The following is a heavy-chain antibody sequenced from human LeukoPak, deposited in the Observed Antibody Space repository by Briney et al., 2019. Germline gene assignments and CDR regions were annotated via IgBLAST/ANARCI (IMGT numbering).Heavy chain of an antibody. J-gene: IGHJ5*02. V-gene: IGHV3-11*06. D-gene: IGHD2-15*01. Sequence: GGSLRLSCAASGFTFSDYYMSWIRQAPGKGLEWVSYISSSSSYTNYADSVKGRFTISRDNAKNSLYLQMNSLRAEDTAVYYCARVRSTCSGGSCYSGVDWFDPWGQGTLVTDSS. CDR2: ISSSSSYT. CDR1: GFTFSDYY. CDR3: ARVRSTCSGGSCYSGVDWFDP.